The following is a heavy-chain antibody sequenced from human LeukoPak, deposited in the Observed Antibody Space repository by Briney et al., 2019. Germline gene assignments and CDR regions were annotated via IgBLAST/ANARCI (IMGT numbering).Heavy chain of an antibody. CDR2: IKQDGSER. D-gene: IGHD6-19*01. CDR1: GFTFSSYW. Sequence: GGSLRLSCAASGFTFSSYWMTWVRHAPGKGLEWVANIKQDGSERNYVDSVKGRFTISRDNAKNSLYLQMNTLRDEDTAVYYCATGAGCGYWGQGTLVTVSS. V-gene: IGHV3-7*03. J-gene: IGHJ4*02. CDR3: ATGAGCGY.